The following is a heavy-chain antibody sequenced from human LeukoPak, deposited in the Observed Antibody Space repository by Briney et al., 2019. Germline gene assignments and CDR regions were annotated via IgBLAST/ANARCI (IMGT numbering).Heavy chain of an antibody. CDR3: ARLSPYYYDSSGYYCDAFDI. CDR2: MNPNSGNT. CDR1: GYTFTSYD. D-gene: IGHD3-22*01. Sequence: GASVKVSCKASGYTFTSYDINWVRQATGQGLEWMGWMNPNSGNTGYAQKFQGRVTITRNTSISTAYMELSSLRSEDTAVYYCARLSPYYYDSSGYYCDAFDIWGQGTMVTVSS. V-gene: IGHV1-8*03. J-gene: IGHJ3*02.